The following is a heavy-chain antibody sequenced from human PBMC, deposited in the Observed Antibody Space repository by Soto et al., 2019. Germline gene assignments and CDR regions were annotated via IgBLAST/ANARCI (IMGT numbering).Heavy chain of an antibody. CDR3: ARSGDNYNVLHY. CDR2: SSNSGTYT. J-gene: IGHJ4*02. CDR1: GVKVSDYY. Sequence: GRYPRLSCAASGVKVSDYYMSWIRQAPGKGLEWLSYSSNSGTYTRYADSVKGRFSISRDNAKNSLFLQINSLRGEDSATYYCARSGDNYNVLHYRGQGTPVTVSS. V-gene: IGHV3-11*06. D-gene: IGHD3-10*02.